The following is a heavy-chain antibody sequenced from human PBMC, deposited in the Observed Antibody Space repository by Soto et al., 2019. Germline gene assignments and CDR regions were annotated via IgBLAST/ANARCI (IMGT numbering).Heavy chain of an antibody. Sequence: ASVKVSCKASGYTFTSYAMHWVRQAPGQRLEWMGWINAGNGNTKYSQKFQGRVTITRDTSASTAYMELSSLRSEDTAVYYCARVVAAAGSDYYYGRDVWGQGYTVTVSS. CDR3: ARVVAAAGSDYYYGRDV. D-gene: IGHD6-13*01. V-gene: IGHV1-3*01. CDR2: INAGNGNT. CDR1: GYTFTSYA. J-gene: IGHJ6*02.